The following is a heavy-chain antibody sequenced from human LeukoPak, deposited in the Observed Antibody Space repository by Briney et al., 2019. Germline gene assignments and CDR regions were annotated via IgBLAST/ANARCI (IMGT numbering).Heavy chain of an antibody. Sequence: SETLSLTCIVSGDSVSNGYYYWGWLRQPPGNAWEGIGYIYYTGSTYYNPSLEGRVTISVDTSRTHLSVKLNSVTAADTAVYYCARSQNYYGSGDYWSQGTLVTVSS. CDR1: GDSVSNGYYY. CDR2: IYYTGST. V-gene: IGHV4-61*03. J-gene: IGHJ4*02. CDR3: ARSQNYYGSGDY. D-gene: IGHD3-10*01.